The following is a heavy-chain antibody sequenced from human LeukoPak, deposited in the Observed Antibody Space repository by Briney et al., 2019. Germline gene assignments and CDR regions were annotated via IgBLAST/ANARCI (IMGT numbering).Heavy chain of an antibody. CDR2: INPNSGGT. J-gene: IGHJ1*01. CDR1: GYTFTGYY. V-gene: IGHV1-2*02. CDR3: ARIAEDYYDSSGYGYFQH. Sequence: ASVKVSCKASGYTFTGYYMHWVRQAPGQGLEWMGWINPNSGGTNYAQKFQGRVTMTRDTSISTAYMELSSLRSEDTAVYYCARIAEDYYDSSGYGYFQHWGQGTLVTVSS. D-gene: IGHD3-22*01.